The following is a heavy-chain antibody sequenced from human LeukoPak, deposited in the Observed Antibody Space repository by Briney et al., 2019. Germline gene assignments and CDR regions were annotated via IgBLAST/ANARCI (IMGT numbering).Heavy chain of an antibody. J-gene: IGHJ5*02. CDR3: ARGVAVAGLNWFDP. D-gene: IGHD6-19*01. CDR1: GGSFSGYY. CDR2: INHSGST. Sequence: PSETLSLTCAVYGGSFSGYYWSWIRQPPGEGLEWIGEINHSGSTNYNPSLKSRVTISVDTSKNQFSLKLSSVTAADTAVYYCARGVAVAGLNWFDPWGQGTLVTVSS. V-gene: IGHV4-34*01.